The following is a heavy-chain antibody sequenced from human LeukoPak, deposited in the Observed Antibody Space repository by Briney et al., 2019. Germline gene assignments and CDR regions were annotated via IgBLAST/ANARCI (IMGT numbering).Heavy chain of an antibody. CDR2: IWYDERKT. CDR1: GFTFSSYS. CDR3: ARAERQEWFNP. V-gene: IGHV3-33*08. Sequence: GGSLRLSRAASGFTFSSYSMNWVRQAPGKGLEWVAVIWYDERKTLYADSVKGRFTISRDKSTNTLYLQMNSLRVEDTAVYYCARAERQEWFNPWGQGTLVTVSS. J-gene: IGHJ5*02.